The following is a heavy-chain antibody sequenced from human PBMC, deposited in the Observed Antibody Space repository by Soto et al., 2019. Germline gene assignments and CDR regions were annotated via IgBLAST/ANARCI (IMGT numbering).Heavy chain of an antibody. CDR3: AREVAAEQLYDY. CDR1: GLSCSSYG. J-gene: IGHJ4*02. CDR2: IWYDGSNK. D-gene: IGHD6-6*01. Sequence: SLRLSCAAAGLSCSSYGMHWVRQAPGKGLEWVAVIWYDGSNKYYADSVKGRFTISRDNSKNTLYLQMNSLRAEDTAVYYCAREVAAEQLYDYWGQGTLVTVSS. V-gene: IGHV3-33*01.